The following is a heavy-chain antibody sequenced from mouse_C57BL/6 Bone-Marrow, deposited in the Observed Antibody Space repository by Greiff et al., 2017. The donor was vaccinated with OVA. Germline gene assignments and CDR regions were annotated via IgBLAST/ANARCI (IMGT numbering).Heavy chain of an antibody. CDR3: AGISRYFDV. V-gene: IGHV2-2*01. Sequence: VKLMESGPGLVQPSQSLSISCTVSGFSLTSYGVHWVRQSPGKGLEWLGVIWSGGSTDYNAAFISRQSISKDNSKIQVFFKMNSLQADYTAIYYCAGISRYFDVWGTGTTVTVSS. CDR2: IWSGGST. CDR1: GFSLTSYG. J-gene: IGHJ1*03.